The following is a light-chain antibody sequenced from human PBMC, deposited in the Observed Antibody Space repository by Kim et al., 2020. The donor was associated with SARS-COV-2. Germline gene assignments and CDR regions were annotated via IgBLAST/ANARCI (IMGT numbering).Light chain of an antibody. Sequence: SASVGESVTITCRGSQGISTFLAWYQQKPGKAPQLLIYAASTLQSGVPSRFSGSGSGTDFTLTISSLQPEDFATYYCQQLNSYPRTFGQGTKLEI. J-gene: IGKJ2*01. V-gene: IGKV1-9*01. CDR2: AAS. CDR1: QGISTF. CDR3: QQLNSYPRT.